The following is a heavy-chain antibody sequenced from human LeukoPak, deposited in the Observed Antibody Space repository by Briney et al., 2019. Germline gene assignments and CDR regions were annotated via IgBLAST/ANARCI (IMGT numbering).Heavy chain of an antibody. Sequence: GGSLRLSCAASGFTFSSYEMNWVRQAPGKGLEWVSYISSSGSTIYYADSVKGRFTTSRDNAKNSLYLQMNSLRAEDTAVYYCARRTGYYKYFDYWGQGTLVTVSS. CDR1: GFTFSSYE. CDR3: ARRTGYYKYFDY. CDR2: ISSSGSTI. J-gene: IGHJ4*02. V-gene: IGHV3-48*03. D-gene: IGHD3/OR15-3a*01.